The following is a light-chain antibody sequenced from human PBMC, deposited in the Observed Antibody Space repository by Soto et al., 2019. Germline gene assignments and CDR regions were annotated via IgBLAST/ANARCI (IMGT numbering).Light chain of an antibody. Sequence: PGAIATLSCRASQSVTYDQLAWYRQTPGQAPRLLIYGASSRAAGIPDRFSGSGSGTDFTLTISRLEPEDFVVYHCQQYGDLPPTFGQGTKVDI. CDR2: GAS. J-gene: IGKJ1*01. V-gene: IGKV3-20*01. CDR3: QQYGDLPPT. CDR1: QSVTYDQ.